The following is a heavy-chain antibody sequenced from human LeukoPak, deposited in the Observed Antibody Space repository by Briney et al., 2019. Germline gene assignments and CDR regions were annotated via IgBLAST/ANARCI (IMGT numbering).Heavy chain of an antibody. Sequence: GGSLRLSCAASGFTFTSCAMSWVRQAPGKGLDWVSAINDRGTGTYYADSVKGRFTISRDNSKNTLSLQMNSLRAEDTAVYYCAKGLKTAVGPYMGYHYYMDVWGKGTTVTVSS. CDR3: AKGLKTAVGPYMGYHYYMDV. J-gene: IGHJ6*03. V-gene: IGHV3-23*01. D-gene: IGHD5-18*01. CDR2: INDRGTGT. CDR1: GFTFTSCA.